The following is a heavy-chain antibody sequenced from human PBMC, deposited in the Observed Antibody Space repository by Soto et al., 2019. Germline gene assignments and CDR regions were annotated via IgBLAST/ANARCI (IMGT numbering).Heavy chain of an antibody. CDR3: AREGSVFGVVGDSYGMDV. V-gene: IGHV1-18*01. D-gene: IGHD3-3*01. CDR1: GYTFTSYG. CDR2: ISAYNGNT. J-gene: IGHJ6*02. Sequence: ASVKVSCKASGYTFTSYGISWVRQAPGQGLEWMGWISAYNGNTNYAQKLQGRVTMTTDTSTSTAYMELRSLRSDDTAVYYCAREGSVFGVVGDSYGMDVWGQGTTVIVSS.